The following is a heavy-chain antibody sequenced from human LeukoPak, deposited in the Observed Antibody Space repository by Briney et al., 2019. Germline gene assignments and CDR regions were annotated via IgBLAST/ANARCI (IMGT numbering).Heavy chain of an antibody. CDR3: AREGLYYDSSGQAFDY. CDR2: INHSGST. J-gene: IGHJ4*02. CDR1: GGSFSGYY. Sequence: SETLSLTCAVYGGSFSGYYWSWIRQPPGKGLEWIGEINHSGSTNYNPSLKSRVTISVDTSKNQFSLKLSSVTAADTAVYYCAREGLYYDSSGQAFDYWGQGTLVTVSS. D-gene: IGHD3-22*01. V-gene: IGHV4-34*01.